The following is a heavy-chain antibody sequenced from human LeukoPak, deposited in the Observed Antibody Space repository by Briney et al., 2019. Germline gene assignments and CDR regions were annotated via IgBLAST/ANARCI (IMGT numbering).Heavy chain of an antibody. CDR2: ISYDGSNK. J-gene: IGHJ3*02. CDR3: ARDRWSNSGSFDAFDI. CDR1: GFTFSSYG. Sequence: GGSLRLSCAASGFTFSSYGMHWVRQAPGKGLEWVAVISYDGSNKYYADSVKGRFTISRDNTKNTLYLQMNSLRAEDTAVYYCARDRWSNSGSFDAFDIWGQGTMVTVSS. D-gene: IGHD1-26*01. V-gene: IGHV3-30*12.